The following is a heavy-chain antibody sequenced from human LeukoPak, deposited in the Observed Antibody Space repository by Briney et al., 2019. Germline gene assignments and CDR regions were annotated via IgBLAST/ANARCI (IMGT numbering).Heavy chain of an antibody. CDR3: VTVLITMAVDYFDY. J-gene: IGHJ4*02. CDR1: GKTLSDLS. Sequence: ASVKVSCKVSGKTLSDLSIHWLRQPPGKGLEWLGGSDPEDGERIYAQMFQGRVTITEDKSIDTAYMELNSLRAEDTAVYYCVTVLITMAVDYFDYWGEGALVSVS. D-gene: IGHD3-10*01. CDR2: SDPEDGER. V-gene: IGHV1-24*01.